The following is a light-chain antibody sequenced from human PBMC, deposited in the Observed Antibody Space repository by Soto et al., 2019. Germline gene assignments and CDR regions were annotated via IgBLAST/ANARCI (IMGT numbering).Light chain of an antibody. CDR2: KAS. V-gene: IGKV1-5*03. CDR3: QHYNSYSEA. Sequence: IQMTHFPSTLSGSVGDRVTITCRASQTISSWLAWYQQKPGKAPKLLIYKASTLKSGVPSRFSGSGSGTEFTLTISSLQPDDFATYYCQHYNSYSEAFGQGTKVDIK. J-gene: IGKJ1*01. CDR1: QTISSW.